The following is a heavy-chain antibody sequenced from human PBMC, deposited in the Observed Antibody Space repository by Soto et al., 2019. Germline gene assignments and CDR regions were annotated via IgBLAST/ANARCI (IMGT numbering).Heavy chain of an antibody. D-gene: IGHD2-15*01. CDR1: GGTFSSYA. CDR3: ARGVAIKDGYYYYGMDV. J-gene: IGHJ6*02. Sequence: QVQLVQSGAEVKKPGSSVKVSCKASGGTFSSYAISWVRQAPGQGREWMGGIIPIFGTANYAQKFQGRVTITADESTSTAYMELSSLRSEDTAVYYCARGVAIKDGYYYYGMDVWGQGTTVTVSS. CDR2: IIPIFGTA. V-gene: IGHV1-69*01.